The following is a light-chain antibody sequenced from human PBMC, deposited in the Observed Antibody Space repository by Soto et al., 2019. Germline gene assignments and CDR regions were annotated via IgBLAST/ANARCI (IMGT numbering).Light chain of an antibody. J-gene: IGKJ2*01. V-gene: IGKV3-20*01. CDR3: QQYGSSPPYT. CDR1: QSVSNNY. CDR2: GSS. Sequence: EVVLTQSPGTLSLSPGERATLSCRASQSVSNNYFAWYQQKPGQAPRLFIFGSSDRATGIPDRFSGSGSGTDFTLTISRLEHEDCAVYYCQQYGSSPPYTFGQGTKLEIK.